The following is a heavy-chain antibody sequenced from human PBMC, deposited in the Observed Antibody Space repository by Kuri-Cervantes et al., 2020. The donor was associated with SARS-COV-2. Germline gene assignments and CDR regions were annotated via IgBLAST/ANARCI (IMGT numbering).Heavy chain of an antibody. V-gene: IGHV3-23*01. CDR1: GFTFSSYA. CDR2: ISGSGGST. CDR3: ARVACSSSNCAIYYYYMDV. Sequence: GESLKISCAASGFTFSSYAMSWVRQAPGKGLEWVSAISGSGGSTYYADSVKGRFTISRDNSKNTLYLQMNSLRVEDTGVYYCARVACSSSNCAIYYYYMDVWGKGTAVTVSS. D-gene: IGHD2-2*01. J-gene: IGHJ6*03.